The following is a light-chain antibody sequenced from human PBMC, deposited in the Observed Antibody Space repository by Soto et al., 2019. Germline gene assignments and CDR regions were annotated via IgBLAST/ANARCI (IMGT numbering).Light chain of an antibody. V-gene: IGKV3-11*01. CDR3: QQRSSWPFT. J-gene: IGKJ3*01. Sequence: EIVLTQSPATLSSSPGERATLSCRASQSVSSYLAWYQQKPGQAPRLLIYDAFNRATGIPARFSGSGSGTDFTLTISSLEPEDFAVYYCQQRSSWPFTFGPGTKVDI. CDR1: QSVSSY. CDR2: DAF.